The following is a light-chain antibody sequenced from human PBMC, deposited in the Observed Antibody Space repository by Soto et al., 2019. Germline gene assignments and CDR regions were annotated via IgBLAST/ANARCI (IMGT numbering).Light chain of an antibody. CDR1: QSVLHTSNNKNY. Sequence: DIVMTQSPDSLPVSLGERATINCKSSQSVLHTSNNKNYLAWFQQKPGQPPRLLIYWASTRGSGVPDRFSGSGSGSDFTLTISSLQAEDVAVYSCQQYYSAPWTFGQGTRAEIK. J-gene: IGKJ1*01. V-gene: IGKV4-1*01. CDR2: WAS. CDR3: QQYYSAPWT.